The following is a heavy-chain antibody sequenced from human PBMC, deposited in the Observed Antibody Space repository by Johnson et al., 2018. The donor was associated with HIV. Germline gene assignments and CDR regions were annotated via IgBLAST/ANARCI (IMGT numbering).Heavy chain of an antibody. CDR1: GFTFSSYG. CDR2: IWYDGSNK. D-gene: IGHD3-22*01. V-gene: IGHV3-33*01. J-gene: IGHJ3*02. Sequence: QVQLVESGGGVVQPGRSLRLSCAASGFTFSSYGMHWVRQAPGKGLEWVAVIWYDGSNKYYADSVKGRFTISRDNSKNTLYLQMNSLRAEDTAVYYCASVPMIVVLDGAFDIWGQGTMVTVSS. CDR3: ASVPMIVVLDGAFDI.